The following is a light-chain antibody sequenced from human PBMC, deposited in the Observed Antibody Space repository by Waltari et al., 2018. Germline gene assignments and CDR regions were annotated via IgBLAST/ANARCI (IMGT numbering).Light chain of an antibody. CDR2: GTF. CDR1: QPIRTTY. J-gene: IGKJ4*01. Sequence: EIVLTQSPGTLSLSPEEGATLSCRTSQPIRTTYLAWYQQKPGQAPTLLIYGTFSRATGIPDRFTGSGSGTDFSLTISSLEPEDFATYYCQQYDISPLTFGGGTKVEIK. V-gene: IGKV3-20*01. CDR3: QQYDISPLT.